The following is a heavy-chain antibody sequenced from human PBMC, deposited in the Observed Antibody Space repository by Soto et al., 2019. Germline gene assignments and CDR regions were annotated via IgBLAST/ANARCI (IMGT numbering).Heavy chain of an antibody. Sequence: GGSLRLFCAVSGFSLSDYSLNWVRRARGKGLEWISYISRRSDFINYADSVKGRFTISRDNAKNSLYLQMNSLSDEDTAVYYCARDRLYAFDTWGQGTMVTVSS. CDR3: ARDRLYAFDT. V-gene: IGHV3-48*02. CDR2: ISRRSDFI. J-gene: IGHJ3*02. CDR1: GFSLSDYS.